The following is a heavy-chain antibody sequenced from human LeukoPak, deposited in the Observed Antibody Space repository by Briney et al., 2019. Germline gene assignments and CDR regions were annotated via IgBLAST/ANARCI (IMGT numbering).Heavy chain of an antibody. CDR3: ARALDY. V-gene: IGHV4-34*01. CDR1: GGSFSGYY. Sequence: SETLSLTCAVYGGSFSGYYLSWIRQPPGKGLEWIGEINHSGSTNYNPSLKSRVTISVDTSKNQFSLKLSSVTAADTAVYYCARALDYWGQGTLVTVSS. CDR2: INHSGST. J-gene: IGHJ4*02.